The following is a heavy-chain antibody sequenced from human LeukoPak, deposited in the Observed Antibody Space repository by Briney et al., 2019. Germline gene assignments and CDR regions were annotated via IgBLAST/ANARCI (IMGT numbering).Heavy chain of an antibody. Sequence: SETLSLTCTVSGGSISSSSYYWGWIRQPPGKGLEWIGSIYYSGSTYYNPSLKSRVTISVDTSKNQFSLKLSSVTAADTAVYYCAGIERPLNPIAADTPDYWGPGTLVTVSS. J-gene: IGHJ4*02. CDR3: AGIERPLNPIAADTPDY. CDR1: GGSISSSSYY. D-gene: IGHD6-13*01. V-gene: IGHV4-39*07. CDR2: IYYSGST.